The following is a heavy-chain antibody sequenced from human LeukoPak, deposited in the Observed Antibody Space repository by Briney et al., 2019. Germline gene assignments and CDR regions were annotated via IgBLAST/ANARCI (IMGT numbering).Heavy chain of an antibody. D-gene: IGHD3-10*01. J-gene: IGHJ4*02. CDR1: GGSISSSTFS. CDR2: IYNSGST. Sequence: PSETLSPTCTVSGGSISSSTFSWGWIRQPPGKGLEWIGIIYNSGSTYYNPSLKSRVTISVDTSKNQFSLKLSSVTAADTAVYYCARGNYGPDDWGQGTLVTVSS. CDR3: ARGNYGPDD. V-gene: IGHV4-39*07.